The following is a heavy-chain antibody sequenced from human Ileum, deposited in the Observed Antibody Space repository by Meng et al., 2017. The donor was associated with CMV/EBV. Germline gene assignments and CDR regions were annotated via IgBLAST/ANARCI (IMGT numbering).Heavy chain of an antibody. V-gene: IGHV4-39*07. Sequence: GSGDHFGSGRYDWGWVRQPPGKGLELIGSVYYSASTYYHPSLRRRVTISVDPSKTRFSLKLSSVTAADTAVSYCARVIVVLTYFDYWGQGTLVTVSS. J-gene: IGHJ4*02. CDR1: GDHFGSGRYD. CDR3: ARVIVVLTYFDY. D-gene: IGHD3-22*01. CDR2: VYYSAST.